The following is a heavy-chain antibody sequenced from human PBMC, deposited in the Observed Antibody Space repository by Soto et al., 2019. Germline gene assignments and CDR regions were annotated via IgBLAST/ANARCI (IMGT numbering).Heavy chain of an antibody. V-gene: IGHV1-18*01. D-gene: IGHD3-3*01. CDR3: ARDTIFGVVIIRLGMDV. J-gene: IGHJ6*02. CDR2: ISAYNGNT. Sequence: ASVKVSCKASGYTFTSYGISWVRTAPGQGLEWMGWISAYNGNTNYAQKLQGRVTMTTDTSTSTAYMELRSLRSDDTAVYYCARDTIFGVVIIRLGMDVWGQGTTVTVSS. CDR1: GYTFTSYG.